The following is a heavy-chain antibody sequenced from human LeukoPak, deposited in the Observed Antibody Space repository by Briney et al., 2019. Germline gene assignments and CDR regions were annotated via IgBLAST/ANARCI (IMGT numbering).Heavy chain of an antibody. J-gene: IGHJ3*02. D-gene: IGHD4-17*01. CDR1: GGSFSGYD. Sequence: SETLSLTCAVYGGSFSGYDWSWLRQPPGKGLEWIGEINHSGSSNYNPPLKRRVTITVGETKNQFSLKLSSVTAADTAVYYCAIHGDYGDLVPSDAFDIWGQGTRVTGSS. CDR2: INHSGSS. CDR3: AIHGDYGDLVPSDAFDI. V-gene: IGHV4-34*01.